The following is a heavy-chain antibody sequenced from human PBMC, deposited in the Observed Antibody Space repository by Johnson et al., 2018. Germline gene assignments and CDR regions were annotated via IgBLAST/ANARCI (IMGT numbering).Heavy chain of an antibody. V-gene: IGHV4-34*01. Sequence: QVQLQQWGAGLLKPSETLSLTCAVYGGSFSGYYWNWIRQPPGKGLEWIGEINHSGRTNYNPSLKSRVTISVNTSKNQFSLKLSSVTAADTAVYYCASGARDYGSGSYYNGLRRRGYYYMDVWGKGTTVTVSS. J-gene: IGHJ6*03. CDR3: ASGARDYGSGSYYNGLRRRGYYYMDV. CDR1: GGSFSGYY. CDR2: INHSGRT. D-gene: IGHD3-10*01.